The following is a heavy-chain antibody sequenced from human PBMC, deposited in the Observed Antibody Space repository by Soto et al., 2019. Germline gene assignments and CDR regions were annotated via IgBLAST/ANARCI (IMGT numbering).Heavy chain of an antibody. Sequence: QVQLVQSAAEVKKPGASVKVSCKASGYTFTSYGISWVRQAPGQGLECMGWISAYNGKTNYAQKLQGIGTITTDTATSICYRVLRSRRYDDTDVYYCARLLGEPNWIEPWGQKTRVTGSS. CDR1: GYTFTSYG. D-gene: IGHD3-10*01. CDR3: ARLLGEPNWIEP. CDR2: ISAYNGKT. V-gene: IGHV1-18*01. J-gene: IGHJ5*02.